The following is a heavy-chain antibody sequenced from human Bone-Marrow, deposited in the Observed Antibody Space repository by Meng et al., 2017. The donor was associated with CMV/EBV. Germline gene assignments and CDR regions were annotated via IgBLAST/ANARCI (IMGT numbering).Heavy chain of an antibody. CDR1: GGSVSSGRYD. CDR3: ARDAEASPFDY. D-gene: IGHD1-14*01. V-gene: IGHV4-61*01. CDR2: IYYSGST. J-gene: IGHJ4*02. Sequence: SETLSLTCTVSGGSVSSGRYDWSWIRQPPGKGLEWIGYIYYSGSTNYNPSLKRRVTISVDTSQHQVSLKLSSVSSADTAVYYCARDAEASPFDYWGQGTLVTVSS.